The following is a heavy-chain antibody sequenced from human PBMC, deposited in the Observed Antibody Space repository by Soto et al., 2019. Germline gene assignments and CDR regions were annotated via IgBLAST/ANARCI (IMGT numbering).Heavy chain of an antibody. CDR3: ARGRITVVRGAVHFDY. CDR2: INHSGTT. Sequence: QVQLQQWGAGLLKPSETLSLTCAVYGGSFSGYYWSWIRQPPGKGLAWIGEINHSGTTNYNPSLNSRVTTSVDTSKNQFSLKRSSVTAADTAVYYCARGRITVVRGAVHFDYWGQGTLVTVSS. J-gene: IGHJ4*02. D-gene: IGHD3-10*01. CDR1: GGSFSGYY. V-gene: IGHV4-34*01.